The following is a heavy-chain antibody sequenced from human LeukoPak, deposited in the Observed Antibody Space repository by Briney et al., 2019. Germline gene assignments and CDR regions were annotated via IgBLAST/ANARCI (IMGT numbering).Heavy chain of an antibody. CDR3: AKRMAYYFQY. Sequence: GGSLRLSCVASGFTLSNYDMRWVGQAPGRGLEWVSTITDSGAKTYYADSVKGRFTISRDNSKNTLYLQMNSLRAEDTAVFYCAKRMAYYFQYWGQGTLVTVSS. D-gene: IGHD5-24*01. CDR2: ITDSGAKT. CDR1: GFTLSNYD. V-gene: IGHV3-23*01. J-gene: IGHJ4*02.